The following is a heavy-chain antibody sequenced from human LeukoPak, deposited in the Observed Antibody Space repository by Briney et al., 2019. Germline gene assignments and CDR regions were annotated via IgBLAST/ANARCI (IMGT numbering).Heavy chain of an antibody. Sequence: PSETLSLTCAVYGGSFSGYYWSWIRQPPGKGREWIGEINHSGSTNYNPSLKGRVTISVDTSKNQFSLMLTPVAAADTAVYYCARLHSFGHVDYWGQGTLVAVSS. CDR3: ARLHSFGHVDY. CDR1: GGSFSGYY. J-gene: IGHJ4*02. V-gene: IGHV4-34*01. CDR2: INHSGST. D-gene: IGHD5-18*01.